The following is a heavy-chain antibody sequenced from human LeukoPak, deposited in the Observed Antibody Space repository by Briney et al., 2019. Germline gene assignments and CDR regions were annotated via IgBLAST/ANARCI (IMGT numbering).Heavy chain of an antibody. Sequence: GRSLRLSCAASGFTFSNYAMHWVRQAPGKGLEWVAIISYDGSNKYYADSVKGRFTISRDNSKNTLYLQMNSLRAEDTAVYYCAKDRYYDSSDNDYYYFDYWGQGTLVTVSS. D-gene: IGHD3-22*01. J-gene: IGHJ4*02. CDR2: ISYDGSNK. CDR3: AKDRYYDSSDNDYYYFDY. CDR1: GFTFSNYA. V-gene: IGHV3-30*04.